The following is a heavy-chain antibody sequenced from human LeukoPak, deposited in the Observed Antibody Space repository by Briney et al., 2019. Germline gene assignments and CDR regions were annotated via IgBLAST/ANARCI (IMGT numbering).Heavy chain of an antibody. J-gene: IGHJ2*01. Sequence: GGSLRLSCAASGFTFSSYEMNWVRQAPGKGLEWVSYISSSGSTIYYADSVKGRFTIPRDNAKNSLYLQMNSLRAEDTAVYYCARIRIPGWYFDLWGRGTLVTVSS. CDR3: ARIRIPGWYFDL. D-gene: IGHD2-2*01. CDR2: ISSSGSTI. CDR1: GFTFSSYE. V-gene: IGHV3-48*03.